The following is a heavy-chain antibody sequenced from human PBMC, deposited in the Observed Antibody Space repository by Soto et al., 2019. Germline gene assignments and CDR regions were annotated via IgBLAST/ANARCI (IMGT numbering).Heavy chain of an antibody. Sequence: QVQLQESGPGLVKPSQTLSLTCTVSGGSISSGGYYWSWIRQHPGKGLEWIGYIYYSGSTYYNPSLKSRVTISVDTSKNQFALKLSSVTAADTAVYYCARGPGRDGYNPPFDYWGQGTLVTVSS. V-gene: IGHV4-31*03. CDR2: IYYSGST. J-gene: IGHJ4*02. D-gene: IGHD5-12*01. CDR1: GGSISSGGYY. CDR3: ARGPGRDGYNPPFDY.